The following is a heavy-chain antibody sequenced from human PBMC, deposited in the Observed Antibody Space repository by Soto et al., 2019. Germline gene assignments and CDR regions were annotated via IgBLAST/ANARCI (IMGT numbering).Heavy chain of an antibody. D-gene: IGHD1-26*01. J-gene: IGHJ4*02. V-gene: IGHV3-9*01. Sequence: EVQLVESGGGFVQPGRSLRLSCSASGFTFDDYAMHLVRQAPGKGLEWVSGISWNSGSIGYADSVKGRFTISRDNATKLLYLQMNSLRAEETDLSYCAKDANVGALSYWGQGTLVNVSS. CDR1: GFTFDDYA. CDR3: AKDANVGALSY. CDR2: ISWNSGSI.